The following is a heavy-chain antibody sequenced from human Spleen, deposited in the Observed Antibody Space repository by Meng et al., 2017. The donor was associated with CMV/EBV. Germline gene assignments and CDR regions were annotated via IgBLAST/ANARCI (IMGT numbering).Heavy chain of an antibody. D-gene: IGHD3-22*01. V-gene: IGHV1-2*02. CDR3: ARMDSSGYFGFDI. CDR1: GYAFTGYY. CDR2: INPNSGGT. Sequence: ASVKVSCKSSGYAFTGYYMHWVRQAPGQGLEWMGWINPNSGGTKYVQKFQGRVTMTRDTSISTAYMELRRLRSDDTAVYYCARMDSSGYFGFDIWGQGTMVTVSS. J-gene: IGHJ3*02.